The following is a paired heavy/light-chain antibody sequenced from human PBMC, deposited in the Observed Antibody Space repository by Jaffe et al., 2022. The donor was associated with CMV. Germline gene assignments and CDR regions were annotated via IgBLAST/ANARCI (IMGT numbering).Heavy chain of an antibody. Sequence: QVQLVQSGAEVKKPGASVKVSCKTSGYTFTDYYIHWVRQAPGQGLEWVGWIKASNGGSTLGQKFRGRASLTRDTSVNTVYLDVNSLTPDDTAIYFCARGGLPGGTEYWGQGTLVAVSS. J-gene: IGHJ4*02. V-gene: IGHV1-2*02. CDR3: ARGGLPGGTEY. CDR1: GYTFTDYY. CDR2: IKASNGGS. D-gene: IGHD2-21*02.
Light chain of an antibody. CDR1: SSDVGGYNY. CDR2: DVN. Sequence: QSALTQPASVSGSPGQSITISCTGASSDVGGYNYVSWYQQHPGKAPKLLIFDVNNRPSGVSTRFSGSKSGNTASLTISGLQADDEADYYCSSYTSSTTQAFGGGTKLTVL. CDR3: SSYTSSTTQA. V-gene: IGLV2-14*03. J-gene: IGLJ2*01.